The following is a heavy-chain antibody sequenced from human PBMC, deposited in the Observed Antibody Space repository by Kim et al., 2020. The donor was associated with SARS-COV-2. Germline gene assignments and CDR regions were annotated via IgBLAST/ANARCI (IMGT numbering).Heavy chain of an antibody. V-gene: IGHV3-21*01. D-gene: IGHD5-18*01. CDR2: ISSSSSYI. CDR1: GFTFSSYS. CDR3: ARDVRELWFYFDY. J-gene: IGHJ4*02. Sequence: GGSLRLSCAASGFTFSSYSMNWVRQAPGKGLEWVSSISSSSSYIYYADSVKGRFTISRDNAKNSLYLQMNSLRAEDTAVYYCARDVRELWFYFDYWGQGTLVTVSS.